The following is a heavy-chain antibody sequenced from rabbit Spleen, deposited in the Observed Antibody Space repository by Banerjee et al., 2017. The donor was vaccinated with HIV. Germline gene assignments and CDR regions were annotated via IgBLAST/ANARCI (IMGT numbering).Heavy chain of an antibody. CDR1: GFTISSSYC. Sequence: QSLEESGGGLVQPEGSLALTCTASGFTISSSYCMCWVRQAPGKGLEWIACIYAGSSVITYYASWAKGRFTISKTSSTTVTLQMTSLTAADTATYFCARLSNEGYRRYDLWGPGTLVTVS. CDR3: ARLSNEGYRRYDL. CDR2: IYAGSSVIT. J-gene: IGHJ4*01. V-gene: IGHV1S40*01. D-gene: IGHD7-1*01.